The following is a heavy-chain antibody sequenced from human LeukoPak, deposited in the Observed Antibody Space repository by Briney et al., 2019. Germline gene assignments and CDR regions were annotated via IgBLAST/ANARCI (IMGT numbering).Heavy chain of an antibody. D-gene: IGHD6-19*01. V-gene: IGHV4-34*01. CDR3: ANSVAATGAFDI. J-gene: IGHJ3*02. CDR1: GGSFSGYY. Sequence: SETLSLTCAVYGGSFSGYYWSWIRQPPGKGLEWIGEINHSGSTNYNPSLKSRVTISVDTSKDQFSLKLSSVTAADTAVYYYANSVAATGAFDIWGQGTMVTVSS. CDR2: INHSGST.